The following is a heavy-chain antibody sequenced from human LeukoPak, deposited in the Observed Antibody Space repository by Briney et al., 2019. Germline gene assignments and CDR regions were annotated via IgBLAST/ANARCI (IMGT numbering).Heavy chain of an antibody. CDR2: IDQDGSEK. J-gene: IGHJ3*02. D-gene: IGHD7-27*01. CDR1: GFTFSTYW. Sequence: TGGSLRLSCAASGFTFSTYWMSWVRQAPGKGLECVANIDQDGSEKYYVDSVKGRYTISRDNAKNSLNLQMNSLRAEDTAVYYCARAIWGAFDIWGQGTMVTVSS. CDR3: ARAIWGAFDI. V-gene: IGHV3-7*01.